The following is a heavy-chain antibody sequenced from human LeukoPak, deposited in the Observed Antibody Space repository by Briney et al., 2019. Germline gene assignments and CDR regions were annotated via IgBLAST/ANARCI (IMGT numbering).Heavy chain of an antibody. CDR3: AKVPPSPVDY. CDR1: RFTFSSYA. Sequence: GRSLRLSSAASRFTFSSYAMSWVREAPGKGLEWVSAISGSGGSTYYADSVKGRFTISRDNSKNTLYLEMNSLRAEDTAVYYCAKVPPSPVDYWGQGTLVTVSS. CDR2: ISGSGGST. J-gene: IGHJ4*02. V-gene: IGHV3-23*01.